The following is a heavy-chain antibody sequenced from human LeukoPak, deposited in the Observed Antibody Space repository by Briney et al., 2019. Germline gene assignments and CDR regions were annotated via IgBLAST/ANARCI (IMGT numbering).Heavy chain of an antibody. Sequence: PGRSLRLSCTASGFTFGDYAMSWVRQAPGKGLEWVGFIRSKAYGGTTEYAASVKGRFTISRDDSKSIAYLQMNSLKTEDTAVYYCTRDRRPWGSSYYYYGMDVWGQGTTVTVSS. CDR2: IRSKAYGGTT. V-gene: IGHV3-49*04. CDR3: TRDRRPWGSSYYYYGMDV. J-gene: IGHJ6*02. D-gene: IGHD2-2*01. CDR1: GFTFGDYA.